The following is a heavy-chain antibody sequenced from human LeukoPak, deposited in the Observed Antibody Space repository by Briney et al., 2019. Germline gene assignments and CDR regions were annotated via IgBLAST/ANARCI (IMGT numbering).Heavy chain of an antibody. CDR3: AREDDYGDYQGE. D-gene: IGHD4-17*01. CDR1: GYTFSNYA. CDR2: INPGDGNT. Sequence: GASVKVSCKASGYTFSNYAMHWVRQAPGQRLEWMGWINPGDGNTKYSQKFQGRVTITRDTSASTAYMELSSLRSEDTAVYYCAREDDYGDYQGEWGQGTLVTVSS. J-gene: IGHJ4*02. V-gene: IGHV1-3*01.